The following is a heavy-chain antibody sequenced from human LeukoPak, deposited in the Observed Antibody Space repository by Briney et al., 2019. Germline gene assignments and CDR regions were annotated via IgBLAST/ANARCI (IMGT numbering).Heavy chain of an antibody. CDR3: ARGVGLHVYYFDY. CDR2: IYYSGST. CDR1: GGSISSSSYY. V-gene: IGHV4-39*07. Sequence: SETLSLTCAVSGGSISSSSYYWGWIRQPPGKGLEWIASIYYSGSTYYHPSLKSRVTMSVDTSKTQFSLKLSSVTAADTAVYYCARGVGLHVYYFDYWGQGSLVTVSS. J-gene: IGHJ4*02. D-gene: IGHD3-16*01.